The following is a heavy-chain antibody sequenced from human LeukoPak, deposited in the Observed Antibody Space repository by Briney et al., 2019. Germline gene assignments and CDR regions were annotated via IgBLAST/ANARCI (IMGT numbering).Heavy chain of an antibody. CDR1: GFTFDDYG. J-gene: IGHJ5*02. Sequence: GGSLRLSCAASGFTFDDYGMSWVRQAPGKGLEWVSGINWNGGSTGYADSVKGRFTISRDNAKNSLYLQMNSLRAEDTAVYYCARDTRPLPYDFWSGRSPFDPWGQGTLVTVSS. CDR3: ARDTRPLPYDFWSGRSPFDP. D-gene: IGHD3-3*01. V-gene: IGHV3-20*04. CDR2: INWNGGST.